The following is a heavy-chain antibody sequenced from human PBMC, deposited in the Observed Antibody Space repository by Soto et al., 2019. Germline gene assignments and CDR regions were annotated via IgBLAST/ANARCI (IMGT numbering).Heavy chain of an antibody. CDR2: IYSSGSS. J-gene: IGHJ6*02. CDR3: ARDHGREFWTPPYHYYAMDV. CDR1: GGSFRSYY. Sequence: SETLSLTCTVSGGSFRSYYRSWIRQPPGKGLEWIGYIYSSGSSDYNPSLKSRVTISIDTSNKQIFLRLNSVTAADTAMYYCARDHGREFWTPPYHYYAMDVWGQGTPVTVSS. D-gene: IGHD3-3*01. V-gene: IGHV4-59*01.